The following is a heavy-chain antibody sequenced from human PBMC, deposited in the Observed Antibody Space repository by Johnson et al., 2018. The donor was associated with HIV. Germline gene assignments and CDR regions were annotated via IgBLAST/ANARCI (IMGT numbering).Heavy chain of an antibody. Sequence: QVQLVESGGGVVQPGRSLRISCAASGFTFSSYAMNWVRQAPGKGLEWVAVISYDGSNKYYGDSVKGRFTISRDISKSTLYLQMNSLRAEDTAVYYCARGRKDIAAVDGLDNDGFDMWGQGTMVTVSS. V-gene: IGHV3-30*04. J-gene: IGHJ3*02. CDR1: GFTFSSYA. D-gene: IGHD6-13*01. CDR2: ISYDGSNK. CDR3: ARGRKDIAAVDGLDNDGFDM.